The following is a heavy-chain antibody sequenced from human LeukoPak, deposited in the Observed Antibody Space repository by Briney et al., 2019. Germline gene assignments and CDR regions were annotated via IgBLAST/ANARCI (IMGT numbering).Heavy chain of an antibody. CDR2: VNPDNVNT. Sequence: ASVKVSCKAAGYSFTTFHMNWVRQAPGQGPEWMGWVNPDNVNTGFAQKFQGRVTITQNSSVTTVYMELSSLTSEDTAVYYCARRGLVAGIYDLVYGFDLWGQGTMVTVSS. CDR3: ARRGLVAGIYDLVYGFDL. CDR1: GYSFTTFH. D-gene: IGHD3/OR15-3a*01. V-gene: IGHV1-8*03. J-gene: IGHJ3*01.